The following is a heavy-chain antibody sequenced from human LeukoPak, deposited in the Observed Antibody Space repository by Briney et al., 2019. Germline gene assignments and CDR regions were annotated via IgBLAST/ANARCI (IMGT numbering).Heavy chain of an antibody. J-gene: IGHJ3*02. Sequence: GGSLRLSCAASGFTFSSYWMSWVRQAPGKGLEWVSVIYSGGSTYYADSVKGRFTISRDNSKNTLYLQMNSLRAEDTAVYYCARSGRFLWFGEFTDAFDIWGQGTMVTVSS. CDR3: ARSGRFLWFGEFTDAFDI. CDR1: GFTFSSYW. CDR2: IYSGGST. D-gene: IGHD3-10*01. V-gene: IGHV3-66*01.